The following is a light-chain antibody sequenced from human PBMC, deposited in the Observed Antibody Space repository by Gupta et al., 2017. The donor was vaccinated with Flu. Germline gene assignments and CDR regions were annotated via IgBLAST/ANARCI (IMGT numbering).Light chain of an antibody. Sequence: ASQFIGNNLAWSQQTPGRAPRLLIFAASTRATGIPARFSCTGFGTEFVLTITSLQSEDFALYYCQQYNAWPPLTFGGGNKVE. CDR2: AAS. V-gene: IGKV3-15*01. CDR3: QQYNAWPPLT. J-gene: IGKJ4*01. CDR1: QFIGNN.